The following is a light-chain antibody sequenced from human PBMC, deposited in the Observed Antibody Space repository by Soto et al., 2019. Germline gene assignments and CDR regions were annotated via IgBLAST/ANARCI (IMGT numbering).Light chain of an antibody. J-gene: IGKJ1*01. CDR1: QSISTW. Sequence: DIQMTQSPSTLSAYVGDRVTITCRASQSISTWLAWYQQKPGKAPKLLIYSASDLESGVPSRFSGSGFGTEFTLTITSLQPDDFATYYCQQYNSYSTFGPATFGQGTKVDIK. CDR3: QQYNSYSTFGPAT. V-gene: IGKV1-5*03. CDR2: SAS.